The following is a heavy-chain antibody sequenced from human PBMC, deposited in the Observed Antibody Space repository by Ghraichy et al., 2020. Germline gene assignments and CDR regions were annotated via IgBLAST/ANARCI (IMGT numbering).Heavy chain of an antibody. J-gene: IGHJ4*01. CDR3: ARGPGPTIVETYLDS. CDR1: GFSFNTYA. D-gene: IGHD3-10*01. Sequence: GGSLRLSCAASGFSFNTYAMHWGRQTPGKGLEWVAIISYDGGNEKYADSVNGRFTISRDNSKNTLFLQMNNLRVDDSAMYYCARGPGPTIVETYLDSLGQGT. CDR2: ISYDGGNE. V-gene: IGHV3-30*04.